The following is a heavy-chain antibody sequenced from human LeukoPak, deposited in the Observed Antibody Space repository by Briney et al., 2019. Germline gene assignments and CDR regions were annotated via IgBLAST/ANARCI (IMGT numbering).Heavy chain of an antibody. CDR3: AREVAVEVAASLFYYYYMDV. J-gene: IGHJ6*03. CDR2: IKQDGSEK. CDR1: GFTFSSYW. Sequence: GGSLRLSCAASGFTFSSYWMSWVRQAPGKGLEWVANIKQDGSEKYYVDSVKGRFTISRDNAKNSLYLQMNSLRAEDTAVYYCAREVAVEVAASLFYYYYMDVWGKGTTVTVSS. D-gene: IGHD2-15*01. V-gene: IGHV3-7*01.